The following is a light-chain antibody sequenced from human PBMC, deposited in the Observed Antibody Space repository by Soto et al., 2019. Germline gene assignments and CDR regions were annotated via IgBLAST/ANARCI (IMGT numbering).Light chain of an antibody. V-gene: IGKV3-15*01. Sequence: EIVMTQSPGSLSVSPGESATVSCRASQSVTTNLAWYQQKSGQAPRLLIYGASVRATGIPARFSGSGSGTEFTLTISSLQSEDFAVYHCQQYSNWPLITFGQGTRLENK. J-gene: IGKJ5*01. CDR1: QSVTTN. CDR3: QQYSNWPLIT. CDR2: GAS.